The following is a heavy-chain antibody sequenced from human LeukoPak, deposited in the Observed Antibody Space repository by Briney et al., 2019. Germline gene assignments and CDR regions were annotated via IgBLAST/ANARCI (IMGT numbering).Heavy chain of an antibody. Sequence: SGGSLRLSCAASGFNVSSSFMSWVRQAPGRGLEWASVIYSGGSTFYTDSVKGRFTISRDNSRNTLYLQMNSLRVEDTAMYYCASEPRRVGTTTAYWGQGTLVTVSS. CDR2: IYSGGST. D-gene: IGHD1-26*01. CDR3: ASEPRRVGTTTAY. J-gene: IGHJ4*02. V-gene: IGHV3-53*01. CDR1: GFNVSSSF.